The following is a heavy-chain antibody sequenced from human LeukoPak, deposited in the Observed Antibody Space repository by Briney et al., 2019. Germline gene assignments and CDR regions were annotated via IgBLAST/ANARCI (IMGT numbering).Heavy chain of an antibody. CDR3: ARAGRYSSSSPGDY. D-gene: IGHD6-6*01. J-gene: IGHJ4*02. CDR2: MNPNSGNT. CDR1: GYTFTSYD. V-gene: IGHV1-8*03. Sequence: GASVKVSCKASGYTFTSYDINWVRQATGQGLEWMGWMNPNSGNTGYAQKFQGRVTITRNTSISTAYMELSSLRSEDTAVYYCARAGRYSSSSPGDYWGQGTLVTVSS.